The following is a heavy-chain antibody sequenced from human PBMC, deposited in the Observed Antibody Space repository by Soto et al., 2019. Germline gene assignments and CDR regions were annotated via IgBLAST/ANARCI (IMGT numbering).Heavy chain of an antibody. V-gene: IGHV4-59*01. CDR1: GGSISSYY. J-gene: IGHJ4*02. Sequence: QVQLQESGPGLVKPSETLSLTCTVSGGSISSYYWSWIRQPPGKGLEWIGYIYYSGSTNYNPSLQSRVTISVDTSKNQFSLKLSSVTAADTAVYYCARGGSGSYPPRDYWGQGTLVTVSS. CDR2: IYYSGST. CDR3: ARGGSGSYPPRDY. D-gene: IGHD1-26*01.